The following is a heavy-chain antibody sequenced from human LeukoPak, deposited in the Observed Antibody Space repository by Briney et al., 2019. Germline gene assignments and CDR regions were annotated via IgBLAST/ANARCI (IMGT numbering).Heavy chain of an antibody. D-gene: IGHD3-16*01. CDR1: GYTLTGLS. Sequence: ASVKVSCKVSGYTLTGLSMHGVRQAPGKGLEWMGGFYPNVGETIYAQKFQGRVTMTEDTSTDTAYMELSSLRSEDTAVYYCATGGINPYYEYVWGSYGYRASPERAVQHWGQGTLVTVSS. J-gene: IGHJ1*01. CDR2: FYPNVGET. V-gene: IGHV1-24*01. CDR3: ATGGINPYYEYVWGSYGYRASPERAVQH.